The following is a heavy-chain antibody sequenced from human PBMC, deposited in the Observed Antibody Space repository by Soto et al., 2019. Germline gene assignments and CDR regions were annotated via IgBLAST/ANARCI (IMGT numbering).Heavy chain of an antibody. D-gene: IGHD3-9*01. J-gene: IGHJ6*02. CDR3: ARDLRCCGLDV. CDR2: IFYSGSS. CDR1: GASMRSYS. V-gene: IGHV4-59*01. Sequence: LSLTCNVSGASMRSYSWTWMRLSPGKGLEWIGDIFYSGSSNLNPSLRSRLSISIDTSKNKFSLMLKSVTAADTAVYYCARDLRCCGLDVSGQGTKVTVSS.